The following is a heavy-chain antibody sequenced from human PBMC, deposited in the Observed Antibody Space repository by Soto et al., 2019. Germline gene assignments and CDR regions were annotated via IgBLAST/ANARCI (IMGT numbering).Heavy chain of an antibody. Sequence: QVQLQQWGAGLLKPSETLSLTCAVYGGSFSGYYWSWIRQPPGKGLEWIGEINHSGSTTYNPSLKRRVTISLDTSKNQFSLKLSSVTAADTAVYYCAREGNNHYYHRAHGMDVWGQGTTVTVSS. V-gene: IGHV4-34*01. CDR3: AREGNNHYYHRAHGMDV. D-gene: IGHD3-22*01. J-gene: IGHJ6*02. CDR1: GGSFSGYY. CDR2: INHSGST.